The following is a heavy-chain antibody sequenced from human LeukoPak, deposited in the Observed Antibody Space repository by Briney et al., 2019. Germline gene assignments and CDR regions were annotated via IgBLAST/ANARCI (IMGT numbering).Heavy chain of an antibody. CDR3: ARGGVGSSLFDY. V-gene: IGHV4-30-2*01. D-gene: IGHD6-6*01. CDR2: IYHSGST. J-gene: IGHJ4*02. Sequence: PSETLSLTCTVSGGSISSGGYYWSWIRQPPGKGLEWIGYIYHSGSTYYNPSLKSRVTISVDRSKNQFSLKLSSVTAADTAVYYCARGGVGSSLFDYWGQGTLVTVSS. CDR1: GGSISSGGYY.